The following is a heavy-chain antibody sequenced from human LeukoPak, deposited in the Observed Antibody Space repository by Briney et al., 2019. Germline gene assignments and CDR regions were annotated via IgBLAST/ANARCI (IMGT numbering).Heavy chain of an antibody. V-gene: IGHV4-34*01. CDR3: AREGSSSPLHY. D-gene: IGHD6-6*01. CDR1: GGSFSGYY. Sequence: SETLSLTCAVYGGSFSGYYWSWIRQPPGKGLEWIGEINHSGSTNYNPSLKSRVTISVDTSKNQFSLKLSSVTAADTAVYYCAREGSSSPLHYWGQGTLVIVSS. J-gene: IGHJ4*02. CDR2: INHSGST.